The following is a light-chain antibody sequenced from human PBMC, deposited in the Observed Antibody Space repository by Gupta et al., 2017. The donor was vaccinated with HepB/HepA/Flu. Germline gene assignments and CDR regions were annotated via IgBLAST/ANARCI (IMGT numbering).Light chain of an antibody. CDR2: DAS. J-gene: IGKJ4*01. CDR3: QQVNKWPGVS. CDR1: QSVDKF. Sequence: EIVLTQSPATLSLSPGERATLSCRASQSVDKFLAWYQQKPGQAPRLVIYDASKRATGIPARFSGRGSGTDFTLTMRNLDPEDLAVYSCQQVNKWPGVSFGGETNVEI. V-gene: IGKV3-11*01.